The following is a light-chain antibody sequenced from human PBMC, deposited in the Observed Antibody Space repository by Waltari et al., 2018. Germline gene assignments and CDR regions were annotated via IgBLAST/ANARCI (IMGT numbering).Light chain of an antibody. CDR2: KRR. J-gene: IGLJ3*02. CDR3: QSADNSGTFGV. V-gene: IGLV3-25*03. CDR1: ALPQDS. Sequence: SYELTQPPSVSVSPGQPARITCSADALPQDSGYWYQQKPGQAPVFVIYKRRERPPGIPERFAGSSSGTTVTLTISGVQAEDAADYYCQSADNSGTFGVFGGGTKLTVL.